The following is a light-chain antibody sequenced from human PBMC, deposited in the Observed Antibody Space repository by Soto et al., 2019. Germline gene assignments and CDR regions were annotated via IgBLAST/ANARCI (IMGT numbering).Light chain of an antibody. CDR3: QQYGSSPPFT. Sequence: EIVLTQFPGTLSLSPGERATLSCRASQSISSSYLAWYQQKPGQAPRLLMYGAYSRATGIPDRFSGSGSGTDFTLTISRLEPEDFAVYYCQQYGSSPPFTFGPGTKVDIK. CDR2: GAY. J-gene: IGKJ3*01. V-gene: IGKV3-20*01. CDR1: QSISSSY.